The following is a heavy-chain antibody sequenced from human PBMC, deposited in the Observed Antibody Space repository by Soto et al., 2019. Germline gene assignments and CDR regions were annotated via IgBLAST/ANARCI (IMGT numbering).Heavy chain of an antibody. CDR1: GFTFSSYS. Sequence: EVQLVESGGGLVKPGGSLRLSCAASGFTFSSYSMNWVRQAPGKGLEWVSSIISSSSYIYYADSVKGRFTISSDNAKNPQCLQMDRLRAEDTAVYYCAREIGLQAYWGQGTLVTVFS. J-gene: IGHJ4*02. CDR2: IISSSSYI. D-gene: IGHD3-16*01. V-gene: IGHV3-21*01. CDR3: AREIGLQAY.